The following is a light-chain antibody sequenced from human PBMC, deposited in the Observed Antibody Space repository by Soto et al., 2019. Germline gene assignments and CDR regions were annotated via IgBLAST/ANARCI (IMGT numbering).Light chain of an antibody. CDR2: EVN. V-gene: IGLV2-8*01. J-gene: IGLJ2*01. Sequence: QSALTQPPSASGSPGQSVTISCTGTSTDVADYKYVFWYQQHPGKAPKLLIYEVNKRPSGVPDRFSGSKSGNTASLTVSGLQAEDEADYYCSSLAGGTLVFGGGTKLTVL. CDR1: STDVADYKY. CDR3: SSLAGGTLV.